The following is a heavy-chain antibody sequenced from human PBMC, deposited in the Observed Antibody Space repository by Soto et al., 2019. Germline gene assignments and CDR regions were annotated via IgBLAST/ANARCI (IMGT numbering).Heavy chain of an antibody. D-gene: IGHD2-15*01. V-gene: IGHV3-30*18. J-gene: IGHJ4*02. CDR1: GFTFSSYG. Sequence: PGGSLRLSCAASGFTFSSYGMHWVRQAPGKGLEWVAVISYDGSNKYYADSVKGRFTISRDNSKNTLYLQMNSLRAEDTAVYYCAKAEDIVVVVAAPSRWGQGTLVTVSS. CDR3: AKAEDIVVVVAAPSR. CDR2: ISYDGSNK.